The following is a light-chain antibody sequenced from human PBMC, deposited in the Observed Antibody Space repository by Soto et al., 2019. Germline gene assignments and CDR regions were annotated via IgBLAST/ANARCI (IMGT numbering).Light chain of an antibody. J-gene: IGLJ1*01. V-gene: IGLV1-47*01. CDR3: AAWDDSLSGLYV. CDR1: SSNIGSNY. Sequence: QSVLTQQPSASGIPGQRVTISCSGSSSNIGSNYVYWYQQLPGTAPKLLIYRNNQRPSGVPDRFSGSKSGTSASLAISGLRSEDEDDYYCAAWDDSLSGLYVFGTGTKLTVL. CDR2: RNN.